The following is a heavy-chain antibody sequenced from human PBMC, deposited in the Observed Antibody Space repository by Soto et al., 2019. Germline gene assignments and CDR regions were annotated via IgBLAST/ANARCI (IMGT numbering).Heavy chain of an antibody. CDR2: IYHSGST. CDR1: GGSISSSNW. CDR3: GRGGSSGWRPFDC. J-gene: IGHJ4*02. Sequence: QVQLQESGPGLVKPSGTLSLTCAVSGGSISSSNWWSWVRQPPGKGLEWIGEIYHSGSTNYNPSLKRGVTRGVDKSRKQLSRRGSSVTAADTAVYYCGRGGSSGWRPFDCWGQGSLVTVSS. V-gene: IGHV4-4*02. D-gene: IGHD6-19*01.